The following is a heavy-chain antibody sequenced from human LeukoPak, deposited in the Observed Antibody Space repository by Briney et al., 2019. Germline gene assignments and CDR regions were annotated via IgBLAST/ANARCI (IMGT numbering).Heavy chain of an antibody. V-gene: IGHV4-39*07. D-gene: IGHD2-15*01. J-gene: IGHJ4*02. Sequence: SETLSLTCTVSGGSISSSSYYWGWIRQPPGKGLEWIGKINHSGSTNYNPSLKSRVTISVDTSKNQFSQKLSSVTAADTAVYYCAREGNHCSGGSCYGYWGQGTLVTVSS. CDR2: INHSGST. CDR3: AREGNHCSGGSCYGY. CDR1: GGSISSSSYY.